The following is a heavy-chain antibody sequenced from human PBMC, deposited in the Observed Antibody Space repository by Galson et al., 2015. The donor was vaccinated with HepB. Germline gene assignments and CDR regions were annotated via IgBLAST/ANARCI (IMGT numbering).Heavy chain of an antibody. CDR1: GFTFSSYW. J-gene: IGHJ4*02. D-gene: IGHD6-13*01. V-gene: IGHV3-74*01. CDR2: INSDGTYI. CDR3: ARTRGAAAGIFDY. Sequence: SLRLSCAASGFTFSSYWMHWVRQAPGKGLVWVSRINSDGTYITYADSVKGRFTISRDNAQNTLYLQMNSPRAEDTALYYCARTRGAAAGIFDYWGKGTLVTVSS.